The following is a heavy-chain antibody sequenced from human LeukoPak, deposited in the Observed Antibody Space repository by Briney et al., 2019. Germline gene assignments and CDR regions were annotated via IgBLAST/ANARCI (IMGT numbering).Heavy chain of an antibody. Sequence: PGGSLRLSCAASGFTFSSYAMNWVRQAPGKGLEWVSSISSSSSYIYYADSVKGRFTTSRDNAKNSLYLQMNSLRAEDTAVYYCARDSQGGFGELLPAVGYYYYGMDVWGQGTTVTVSS. V-gene: IGHV3-21*01. CDR1: GFTFSSYA. CDR2: ISSSSSYI. J-gene: IGHJ6*02. CDR3: ARDSQGGFGELLPAVGYYYYGMDV. D-gene: IGHD3-10*01.